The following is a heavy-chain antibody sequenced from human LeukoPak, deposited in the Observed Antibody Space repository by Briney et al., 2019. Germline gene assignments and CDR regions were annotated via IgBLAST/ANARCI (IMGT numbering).Heavy chain of an antibody. CDR2: IYYSGST. D-gene: IGHD3-10*01. J-gene: IGHJ4*02. Sequence: SETQSLPCAVYGGPYGGYYGRWTRQPPGKGVEWIGYIYYSGSTNYSPSLKSRVNISVDTSKNQFSLKLSSVTAADTAVYYCARDRWTTMVRGVITKGPFDYWGQGTLVTVSS. CDR1: GGPYGGYY. V-gene: IGHV4-59*12. CDR3: ARDRWTTMVRGVITKGPFDY.